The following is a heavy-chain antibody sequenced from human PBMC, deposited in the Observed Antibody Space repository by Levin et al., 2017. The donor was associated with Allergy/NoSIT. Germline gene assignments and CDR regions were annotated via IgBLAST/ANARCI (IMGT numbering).Heavy chain of an antibody. Sequence: GGSLRLSCAASGFIFSSYGMHWVRQAPGKGLEWVAVISYDGGTKYYADSVKGRFTLSRDSSKSSVYLQMNSLRAEDTAVYYCAKGSYFWGIAMIDTGAFDLWGQGTMVTVSS. V-gene: IGHV3-30*18. CDR1: GFIFSSYG. J-gene: IGHJ3*01. D-gene: IGHD3-22*01. CDR2: ISYDGGTK. CDR3: AKGSYFWGIAMIDTGAFDL.